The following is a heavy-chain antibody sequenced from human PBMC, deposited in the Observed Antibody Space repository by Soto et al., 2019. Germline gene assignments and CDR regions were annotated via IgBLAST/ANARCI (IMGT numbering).Heavy chain of an antibody. J-gene: IGHJ5*02. CDR3: ARGHAFEYSSSCWFDP. Sequence: QVQLVQSGAEVKKPGASVKVSCKASGYTFTSYDINWVRQATGQGLEWMGWMNPNSGNTGYAQKFQGRVTMTRNTSISTAYMELSSLRSEDTAVYYCARGHAFEYSSSCWFDPWGQGTLVTVSS. CDR1: GYTFTSYD. V-gene: IGHV1-8*01. D-gene: IGHD6-6*01. CDR2: MNPNSGNT.